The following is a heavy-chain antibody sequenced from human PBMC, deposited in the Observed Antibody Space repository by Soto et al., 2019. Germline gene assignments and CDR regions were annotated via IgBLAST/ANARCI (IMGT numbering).Heavy chain of an antibody. CDR1: GGTFSSYA. J-gene: IGHJ3*02. CDR2: IIPIFGTA. CDR3: ATNIMVSHDAFDI. V-gene: IGHV1-69*06. Sequence: SVKVSCKASGGTFSSYAISWVRQAPGQGLEWMGGIIPIFGTANYAQKFQGRVTITADKSTSTAYMELSSLRSEDTAVYYCATNIMVSHDAFDIWGQGTMVTVSS. D-gene: IGHD3-10*01.